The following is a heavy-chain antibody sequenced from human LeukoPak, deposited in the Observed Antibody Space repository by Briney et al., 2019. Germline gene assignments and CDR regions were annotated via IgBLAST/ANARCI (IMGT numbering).Heavy chain of an antibody. CDR1: GGSISGYY. Sequence: SETLSLTCTVSGGSISGYYWSWIRQPPGKELEWIGYVYYSENTKYNPSLESRVTISLDTSKNQFSLKLSSVTAADTAVYYCARVRGNYYYDSSGYPRVHAFDIWGQGTMVTVSS. D-gene: IGHD3-22*01. J-gene: IGHJ3*02. V-gene: IGHV4-59*12. CDR3: ARVRGNYYYDSSGYPRVHAFDI. CDR2: VYYSENT.